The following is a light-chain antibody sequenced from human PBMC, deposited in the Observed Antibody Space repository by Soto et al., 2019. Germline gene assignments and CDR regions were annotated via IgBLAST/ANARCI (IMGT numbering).Light chain of an antibody. J-gene: IGKJ1*01. CDR3: QQSYSTPPT. CDR1: QSISSY. CDR2: AAS. Sequence: DIQMTQSPSSLSASVGDRVTITCRASQSISSYLNWYQQKPGKAPKLLIYAASSLQSGVPSRFSGSGSGTDFTLTISSLQPDDFATYYCQQSYSTPPTFGQGTKGEIK. V-gene: IGKV1-39*01.